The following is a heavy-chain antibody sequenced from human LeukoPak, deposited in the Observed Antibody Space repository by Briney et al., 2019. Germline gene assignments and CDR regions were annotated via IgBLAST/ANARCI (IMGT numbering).Heavy chain of an antibody. Sequence: SETLSLTCAVDGVSCSGYYWSWIRQPPGQGWEWIGEINHSGSTDYNPTLESRVTISVDTSTNQFSLKMSSVTAATPAVYYCASKMYSSRLPLTRGIWXXPWGQGTLVTVSS. J-gene: IGHJ5*02. CDR1: GVSCSGYY. D-gene: IGHD6-19*01. V-gene: IGHV4-34*01. CDR3: ASKMYSSRLPLTRGIWXXP. CDR2: INHSGST.